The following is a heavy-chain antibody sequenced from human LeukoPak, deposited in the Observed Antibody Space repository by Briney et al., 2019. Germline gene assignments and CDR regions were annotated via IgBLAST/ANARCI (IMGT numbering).Heavy chain of an antibody. J-gene: IGHJ6*02. Sequence: ASVKVSCKASGYTFTSYGISWVRQAPGQGLEWMGWISAYNGNTNYAQKLQGRVTMTTDTSTSTAYMELRSLRSDDTAVYYCARGSVVPAACTYYGMDVWGQGTTVTVSS. CDR1: GYTFTSYG. CDR3: ARGSVVPAACTYYGMDV. V-gene: IGHV1-18*01. CDR2: ISAYNGNT. D-gene: IGHD2-2*01.